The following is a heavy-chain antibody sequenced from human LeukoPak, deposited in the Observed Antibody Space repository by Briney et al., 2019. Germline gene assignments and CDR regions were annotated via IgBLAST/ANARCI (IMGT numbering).Heavy chain of an antibody. CDR3: ARWNGDYDPLPFDY. J-gene: IGHJ4*02. CDR2: IYYSGST. V-gene: IGHV4-59*01. CDR1: GGSISSYY. Sequence: SETLSLTCTVSGGSISSYYWSWIRQPPGKGLEWIGHIYYSGSTNYNPSLKSRVTISVDTSKNQFSLKLSSVTAADTAVYYCARWNGDYDPLPFDYWGQGTLVTVSS. D-gene: IGHD4-17*01.